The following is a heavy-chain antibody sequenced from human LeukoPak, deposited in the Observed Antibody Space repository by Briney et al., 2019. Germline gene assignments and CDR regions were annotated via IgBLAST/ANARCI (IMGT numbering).Heavy chain of an antibody. V-gene: IGHV4-59*08. CDR1: GGSIGAYY. CDR3: ARHIGGGIEDMDV. D-gene: IGHD6-13*01. CDR2: IYVTGN. Sequence: SETLSLSCTVSGGSIGAYYWSWVRQSPGKGLEWIGYIYVTGNRYNPYLQSRVTISVDTSRNQFFLKMSSVTAADTAVYYCARHIGGGIEDMDVWGKGTKVTVSS. J-gene: IGHJ6*03.